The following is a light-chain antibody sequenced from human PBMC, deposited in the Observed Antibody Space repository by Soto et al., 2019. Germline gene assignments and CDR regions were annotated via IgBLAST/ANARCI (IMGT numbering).Light chain of an antibody. Sequence: IQSTQSRSSMSSSVGYRVTNTGRAIQGISSYLAWYQQKPVKAHKLMIYAASNLQSGVPSRFSGSGSGTDFTLTISRLKTEDFATYYCQQLNSYLPWTFGQG. CDR3: QQLNSYLPWT. CDR2: AAS. J-gene: IGKJ1*01. V-gene: IGKV1-9*01. CDR1: QGISSY.